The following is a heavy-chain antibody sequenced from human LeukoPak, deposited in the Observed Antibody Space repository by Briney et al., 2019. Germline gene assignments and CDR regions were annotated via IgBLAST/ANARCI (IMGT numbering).Heavy chain of an antibody. J-gene: IGHJ4*02. CDR1: GGSVSSGSYY. D-gene: IGHD3-10*01. V-gene: IGHV4-61*01. CDR2: IYYSGST. Sequence: PSETLSLTCTVSGGSVSSGSYYWSWIRQPPGKGLEWIGYIYYSGSTNYNPSLKSRATISVDTSKNQFSLKLSSVTAADTAVYYCARERYGSGSYDYWGQGTLVTVSS. CDR3: ARERYGSGSYDY.